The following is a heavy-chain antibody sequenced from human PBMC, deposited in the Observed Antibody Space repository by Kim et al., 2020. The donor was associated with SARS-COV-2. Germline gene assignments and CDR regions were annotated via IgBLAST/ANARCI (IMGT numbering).Heavy chain of an antibody. CDR3: ARDYGGYFGY. J-gene: IGHJ4*02. V-gene: IGHV3-48*01. CDR1: GFTFSSYS. CDR2: ISSSSSTI. Sequence: GGSLRLSCAASGFTFSSYSMNWVRQAPGKGLEWVSYISSSSSTIYYADSVKGRFTISRDNAKNSLYLQMNSLRAEDTAVYYCARDYGGYFGYWGQGTLVTVSS. D-gene: IGHD3-22*01.